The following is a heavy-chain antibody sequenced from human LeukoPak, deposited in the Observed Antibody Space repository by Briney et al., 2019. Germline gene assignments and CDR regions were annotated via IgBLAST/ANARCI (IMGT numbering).Heavy chain of an antibody. CDR3: ARHPPPYCSGGSCLDY. J-gene: IGHJ4*02. Sequence: GESLKISCKGSGYSFTSYWIGWVRQMPGKGLEWMGIIYPGDSDTRYSPSFQGQVTISADKSISTAYLQWSSLKASDTAMYYCARHPPPYCSGGSCLDYWGQGTLSPSPQ. V-gene: IGHV5-51*01. CDR1: GYSFTSYW. D-gene: IGHD2-15*01. CDR2: IYPGDSDT.